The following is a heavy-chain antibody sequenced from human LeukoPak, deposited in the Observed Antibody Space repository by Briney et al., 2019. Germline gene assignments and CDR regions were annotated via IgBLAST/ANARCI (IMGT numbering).Heavy chain of an antibody. V-gene: IGHV4-4*07. Sequence: TTSETLSLTCTVSGGSISSYSWSWIRQPAGKGLEWIGHIYTSGSTNYNPSLKSRVTMSVDTSKNQFSLKLSSVTAADTAVYYCARDGRCRGGSCYSLYYYGMDVWGQGTTVTVSS. J-gene: IGHJ6*02. CDR2: IYTSGST. CDR1: GGSISSYS. D-gene: IGHD2-15*01. CDR3: ARDGRCRGGSCYSLYYYGMDV.